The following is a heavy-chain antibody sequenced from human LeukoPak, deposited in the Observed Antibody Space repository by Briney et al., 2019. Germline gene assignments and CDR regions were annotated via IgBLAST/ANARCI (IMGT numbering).Heavy chain of an antibody. Sequence: PGGSLRLSCAASGFTFSSYGMHWVRQAPGKGLEWVAFIRYDGSNKYYADSVKGRFTISRDNSKNTLYLQMNSLRAEDTAVYYCAKDLFRGYSYGYGDYWGQGTLVTVSS. CDR1: GFTFSSYG. D-gene: IGHD5-18*01. CDR2: IRYDGSNK. CDR3: AKDLFRGYSYGYGDY. J-gene: IGHJ4*02. V-gene: IGHV3-30*02.